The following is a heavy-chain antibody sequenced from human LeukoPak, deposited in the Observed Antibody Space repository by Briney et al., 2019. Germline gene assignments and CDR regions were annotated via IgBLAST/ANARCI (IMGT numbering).Heavy chain of an antibody. CDR3: ASSWVLVGDDCPPTLDY. J-gene: IGHJ4*02. Sequence: SVKVSCKASRGTFSSYDINWVRQAPGQGLEWMGRNIPMLGRTNYAQKFQGRVTITADKATSTAHMELSSLRSEDTAVYYCASSWVLVGDDCPPTLDYWGQGTLVTVSS. V-gene: IGHV1-69*04. CDR1: RGTFSSYD. D-gene: IGHD2-21*01. CDR2: NIPMLGRT.